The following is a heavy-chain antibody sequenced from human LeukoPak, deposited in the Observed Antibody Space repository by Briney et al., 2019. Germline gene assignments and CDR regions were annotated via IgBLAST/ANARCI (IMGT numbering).Heavy chain of an antibody. CDR3: APQRGFRLLDRYFES. D-gene: IGHD5-18*01. CDR1: GFTFSNYW. Sequence: GGSLRLSCAASGFTFSNYWMSWVRQAPGKGLEWVANIKPDVSEIYYVDSVKGRFTISRDNAKNSLYLQMNSLRAEDTAVYYCAPQRGFRLLDRYFESWGQGTLVTVSS. V-gene: IGHV3-7*01. CDR2: IKPDVSEI. J-gene: IGHJ4*02.